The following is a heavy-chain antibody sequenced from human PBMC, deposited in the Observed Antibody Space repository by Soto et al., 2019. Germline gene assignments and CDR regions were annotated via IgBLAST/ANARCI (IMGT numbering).Heavy chain of an antibody. CDR2: INHSGST. CDR1: GGSLSGYY. Sequence: SESLSLTCAVYGGSLSGYYWSWIRQPPGKGLEWIGEINHSGSTNYNPSLKSRVTISVDTSKNQFSLKLSSVTAADTAVYYCAGWGATMVRGVMWDNWFDPWGQGTLVTVSS. V-gene: IGHV4-34*01. CDR3: AGWGATMVRGVMWDNWFDP. D-gene: IGHD3-10*01. J-gene: IGHJ5*02.